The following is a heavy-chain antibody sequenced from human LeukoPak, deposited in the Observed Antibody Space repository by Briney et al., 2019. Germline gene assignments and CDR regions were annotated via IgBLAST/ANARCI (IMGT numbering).Heavy chain of an antibody. CDR3: ARSDYYGSGSYSFDY. CDR2: IYYTGST. V-gene: IGHV4-59*02. D-gene: IGHD3-10*01. J-gene: IGHJ4*02. Sequence: PSETLSLTCTISGGSVSDYYWSWIRQSPGKGLEWIGYIYYTGSTTYNPSLKSRVTMSADTSKNQFSLNLNSVTAADTAVYYCARSDYYGSGSYSFDYWGQGTLVTVSS. CDR1: GGSVSDYY.